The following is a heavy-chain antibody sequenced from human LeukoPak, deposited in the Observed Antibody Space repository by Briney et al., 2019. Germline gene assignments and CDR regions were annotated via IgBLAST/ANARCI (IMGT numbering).Heavy chain of an antibody. CDR3: ARGDEYYDILTGYRAPTDY. CDR1: GFTFSSYA. D-gene: IGHD3-9*01. Sequence: QPGRSLRLSCAASGFTFSSYAMHWVRQAPGKGLVWVSRINSDGSSTSYADSVKGRFTISRDNAKNTLYLQMNSLRAEDTAVYYCARGDEYYDILTGYRAPTDYWGQGTLVTVSS. CDR2: INSDGSST. V-gene: IGHV3-74*01. J-gene: IGHJ4*02.